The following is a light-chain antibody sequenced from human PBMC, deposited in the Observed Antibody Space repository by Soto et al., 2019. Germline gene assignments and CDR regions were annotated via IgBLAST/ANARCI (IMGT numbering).Light chain of an antibody. CDR2: DAS. CDR3: QQRNSWPLT. V-gene: IGKV3-11*01. J-gene: IGKJ4*01. Sequence: EIVLTQSPATLSLSPGERATLSCRASQSISSYLAWYQQKPGQAPRLLICDASYRAPGIPARFSGSGSGTDFTLTISSLEPEDFAVYYCQQRNSWPLTFGGGTNVEIK. CDR1: QSISSY.